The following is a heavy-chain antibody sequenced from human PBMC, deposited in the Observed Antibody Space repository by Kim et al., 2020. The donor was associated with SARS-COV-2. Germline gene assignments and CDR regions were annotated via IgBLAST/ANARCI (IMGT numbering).Heavy chain of an antibody. J-gene: IGHJ3*02. V-gene: IGHV3-20*01. D-gene: IGHD3-9*01. Sequence: DSVKGRLTISRDKAKNSLYLQMNSLRAEDTALFHCARDPYDNLPAYGAFEIWGQGTIVTVSS. CDR3: ARDPYDNLPAYGAFEI.